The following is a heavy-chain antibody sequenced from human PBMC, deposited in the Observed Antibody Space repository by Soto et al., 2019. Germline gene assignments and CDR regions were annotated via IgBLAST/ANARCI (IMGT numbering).Heavy chain of an antibody. Sequence: SETLSLTCTVSGGSISRGGYYCSWIRHHPGKFLEWIVYIYYSGSTYYNPSLKSLVTISVDTSKNQFSLKLSSVTAAEAAVYAYERFNWNGSTNMGFEPWGHGSLVTVSS. CDR2: IYYSGST. D-gene: IGHD1-20*01. V-gene: IGHV4-31*01. CDR3: ERFNWNGSTNMGFEP. CDR1: GGSISRGGYY. J-gene: IGHJ5*02.